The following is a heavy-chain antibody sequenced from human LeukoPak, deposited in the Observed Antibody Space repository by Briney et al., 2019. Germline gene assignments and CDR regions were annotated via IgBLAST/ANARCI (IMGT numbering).Heavy chain of an antibody. D-gene: IGHD4-17*01. CDR2: INSDGIRT. V-gene: IGHV3-74*01. Sequence: QTGGSLRLSCAAPGFTFSNYWMHWVRQAPGKGLVWVSRINSDGIRTNYADSVKGRFTISRDNAENTLYLQMNSLRAEDTAVYYCAGGGYGAYYFDLWGRGTLVTVSS. J-gene: IGHJ2*01. CDR3: AGGGYGAYYFDL. CDR1: GFTFSNYW.